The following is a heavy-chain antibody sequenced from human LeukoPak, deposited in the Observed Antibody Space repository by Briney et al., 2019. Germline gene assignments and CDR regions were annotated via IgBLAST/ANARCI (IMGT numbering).Heavy chain of an antibody. CDR2: FYYSGLT. V-gene: IGHV4-39*01. D-gene: IGHD3-22*01. CDR3: ARHIRYYDSSGYYAY. Sequence: SETLSLTCTVSGGSISRSSYYWGWIRQSPGKGLEWIGSFYYSGLTYYNPSLKSRVTISVDTSKNQFSLKLSSVTAADTAVYYCARHIRYYDSSGYYAYWGQGTLVTVSS. J-gene: IGHJ4*02. CDR1: GGSISRSSYY.